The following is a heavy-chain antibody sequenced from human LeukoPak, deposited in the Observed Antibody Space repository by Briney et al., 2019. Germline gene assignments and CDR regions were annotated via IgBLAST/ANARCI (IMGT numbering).Heavy chain of an antibody. J-gene: IGHJ4*02. CDR3: AKYSGSYSRPYYFDY. CDR2: ISYDGSNK. D-gene: IGHD1-26*01. CDR1: GFTFSSYA. Sequence: GGSLRLSCAASGFTFSSYAMHWVRQAPGKGLEWVAVISYDGSNKYYADSVKGRFTISRDNSKNTLYLQMNSLRAEDTAVYYCAKYSGSYSRPYYFDYWGQGTLVTVSS. V-gene: IGHV3-30*04.